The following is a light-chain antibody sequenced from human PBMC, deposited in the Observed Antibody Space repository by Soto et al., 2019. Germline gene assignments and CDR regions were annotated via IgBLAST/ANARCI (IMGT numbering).Light chain of an antibody. Sequence: EIVLTQSPATLSLSPGERATLSCRASQSVSNYLAWYQRKPGQAPRLLIYDASNRATGIPARFSGSGSGTDFSITISRLEPEDFAVYYCQQRSNWPLLTFGGGTKVEIK. CDR3: QQRSNWPLLT. J-gene: IGKJ4*01. CDR2: DAS. CDR1: QSVSNY. V-gene: IGKV3-11*01.